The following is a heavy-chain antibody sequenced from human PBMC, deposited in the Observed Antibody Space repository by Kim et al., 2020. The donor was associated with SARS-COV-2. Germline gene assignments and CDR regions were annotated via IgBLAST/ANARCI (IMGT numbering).Heavy chain of an antibody. Sequence: SETLSLTCAVYGGSFSGYYWSWIRQPPGKGLEWIGEINHSGSTNYNPSLKSRVTISVDTSKNQFSLKLSSVTAADTAVYYCARGKRDYYYDKHAFDIWGQGTMVTVSS. CDR3: ARGKRDYYYDKHAFDI. CDR1: GGSFSGYY. V-gene: IGHV4-34*01. CDR2: INHSGST. D-gene: IGHD3-22*01. J-gene: IGHJ3*02.